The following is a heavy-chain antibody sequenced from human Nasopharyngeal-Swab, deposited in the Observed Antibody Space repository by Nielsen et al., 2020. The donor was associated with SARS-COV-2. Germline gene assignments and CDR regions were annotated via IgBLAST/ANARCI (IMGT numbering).Heavy chain of an antibody. CDR2: INPTGDTT. Sequence: ASVKVSCKASGYTFTNSHMHWVRQAPGQGLEWMGMINPTGDTTSDAQNFEGRLSVTRDTSTGTVYMELSSLRSEDTAVYYCASGGSDFCEGYFDNWGQGTLVTVSS. CDR1: GYTFTNSH. V-gene: IGHV1-46*01. D-gene: IGHD3/OR15-3a*01. J-gene: IGHJ4*02. CDR3: ASGGSDFCEGYFDN.